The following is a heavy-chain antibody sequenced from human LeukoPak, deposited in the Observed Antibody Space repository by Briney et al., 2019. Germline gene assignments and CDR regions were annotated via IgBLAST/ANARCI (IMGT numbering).Heavy chain of an antibody. V-gene: IGHV3-9*01. J-gene: IGHJ6*02. D-gene: IGHD6-6*01. CDR1: GFTFDDYA. CDR3: AKDFSSSLTDYYYYYGMDV. CDR2: ISWNSGSI. Sequence: HSGRSLRLSCAASGFTFDDYAMHWVRQAPGKGLEWVSGISWNSGSIGYADSVKGRFTISRDNAKNSLYLQMNSLRAEDTALYYCAKDFSSSLTDYYYYYGMDVWGQGTTVTVSS.